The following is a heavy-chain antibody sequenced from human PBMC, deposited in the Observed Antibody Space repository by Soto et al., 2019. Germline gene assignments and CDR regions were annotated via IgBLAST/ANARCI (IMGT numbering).Heavy chain of an antibody. CDR3: ARGVTVTNYGMDV. Sequence: QVQLVESGGGVVQPGRSLRLSCAASGFTFSIYAMHWVRQAPGKGLEWVAVISSDGGNKDYAASVKGRFTISRDNFKNTLYMEMNRLRGDDTVVYYCARGVTVTNYGMDVWGQVTTVTVSS. CDR1: GFTFSIYA. V-gene: IGHV3-30-3*01. D-gene: IGHD1-7*01. J-gene: IGHJ6*02. CDR2: ISSDGGNK.